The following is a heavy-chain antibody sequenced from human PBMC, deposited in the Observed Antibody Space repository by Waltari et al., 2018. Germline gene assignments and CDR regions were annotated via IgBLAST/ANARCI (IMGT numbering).Heavy chain of an antibody. CDR2: ISGRSSST. J-gene: IGHJ6*02. V-gene: IGHV3-23*01. D-gene: IGHD3-10*01. CDR1: GFTFSSSA. Sequence: EVQLLESGGGLVQPGGSLRLSCAASGFTFSSSAMSWVRQAPGQGLEWVPAISGRSSSTYDADSVKGRFTISTDNSKNTLYLQMNSLRAEDTAVYYGAKDMGYYYGMDVWGQGTTVTVSS. CDR3: AKDMGYYYGMDV.